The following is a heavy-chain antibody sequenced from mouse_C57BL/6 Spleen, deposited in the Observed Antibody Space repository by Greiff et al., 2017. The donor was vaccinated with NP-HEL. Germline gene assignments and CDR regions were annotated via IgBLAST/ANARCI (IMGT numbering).Heavy chain of an antibody. CDR1: GYSFTGYY. Sequence: VQLQQSGPELVKPGASVKISCKASGYSFTGYYMNWVKQSPEKSLEWIGEINPSTGGTTYNQKFKAKATLTVDKSFSTAYMQLKGVTSVDSAVYYCARGGAAYWGQGTTVTVSS. CDR3: ARGGAAY. J-gene: IGHJ2*01. CDR2: INPSTGGT. V-gene: IGHV1-42*01. D-gene: IGHD3-3*01.